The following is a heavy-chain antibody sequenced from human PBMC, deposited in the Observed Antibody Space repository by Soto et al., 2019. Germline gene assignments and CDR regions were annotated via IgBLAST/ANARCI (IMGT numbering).Heavy chain of an antibody. CDR2: IYHSGST. D-gene: IGHD6-19*01. CDR1: GGSISSGGYS. CDR3: ARAGGLGAVAADY. Sequence: QLRLQESGSGLVKPSQTLSLTCAVSGGSISSGGYSWSWIRQPPGKGLEWIGYIYHSGSTYYNPSLKSRVTISVDRSKNQFSLKLSSVTAADTAVYYCARAGGLGAVAADYWGQGTLVTVSS. J-gene: IGHJ4*02. V-gene: IGHV4-30-2*01.